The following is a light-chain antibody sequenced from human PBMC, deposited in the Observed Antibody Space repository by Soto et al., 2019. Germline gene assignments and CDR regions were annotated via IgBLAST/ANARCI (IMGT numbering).Light chain of an antibody. CDR3: QQYGSSGT. V-gene: IGKV3-20*01. Sequence: EIVFTQSPGTLSLSPGERATLSCRASQSVSSSYLAWYRQTPGQAPRLLIYGASSRATGIPDRFSGSGSGTDFTLTISRLEPEDFAVYYCQQYGSSGTFGQGTKVDI. J-gene: IGKJ1*01. CDR2: GAS. CDR1: QSVSSSY.